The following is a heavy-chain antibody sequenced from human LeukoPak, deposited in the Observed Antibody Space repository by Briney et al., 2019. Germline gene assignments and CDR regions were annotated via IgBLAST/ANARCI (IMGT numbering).Heavy chain of an antibody. V-gene: IGHV3-23*01. D-gene: IGHD3-10*01. J-gene: IGHJ4*02. CDR2: ISSGGGDT. Sequence: GGSLRLSCAGSGFTFSSYAMSWVRQAPGKGLEWVSSISSGGGDTHYADSVKGRFTISRDNSKNTLHLQMNSLRAEDTAVYYCAKKGGSGSYYNFDYWGQGTLVTVSS. CDR3: AKKGGSGSYYNFDY. CDR1: GFTFSSYA.